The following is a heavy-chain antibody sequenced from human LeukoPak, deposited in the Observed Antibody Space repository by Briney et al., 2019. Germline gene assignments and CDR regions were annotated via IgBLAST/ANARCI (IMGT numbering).Heavy chain of an antibody. Sequence: GGSLRLSCEASGFTFSSYEMNWVRQTPGKGLEWVSVIFTGGTTYYADSVKGRFTISRDNSNNTLYLQMDSLRAEDTAVYYCARVNQNAFYIWGQGTLVTVSS. CDR3: ARVNQNAFYI. D-gene: IGHD1-14*01. V-gene: IGHV3-66*01. J-gene: IGHJ3*02. CDR2: IFTGGTT. CDR1: GFTFSSYE.